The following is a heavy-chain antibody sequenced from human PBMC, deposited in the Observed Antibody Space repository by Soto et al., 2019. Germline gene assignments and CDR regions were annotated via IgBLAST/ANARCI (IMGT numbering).Heavy chain of an antibody. Sequence: QVQMQESGPGLVKPSQTLSLACTVSGGSISSGGYYWSWIRQHPGKGLGWIRYIYYSGSTYYNPSLNSRVTSSIDTSKSQSSLKLSSASAADTAVYYSAMGPVTVPFNYWGQGTLVTVSS. D-gene: IGHD4-4*01. CDR1: GGSISSGGYY. CDR2: IYYSGST. CDR3: AMGPVTVPFNY. V-gene: IGHV4-31*03. J-gene: IGHJ4*02.